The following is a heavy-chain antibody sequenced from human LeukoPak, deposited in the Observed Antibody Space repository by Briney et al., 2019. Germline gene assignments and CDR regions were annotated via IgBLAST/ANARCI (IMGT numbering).Heavy chain of an antibody. V-gene: IGHV3-7*01. D-gene: IGHD4-17*01. Sequence: GGSLRLSCTASGFTLTTYWLTWVRQAPGKGLEWVANIKPDGNEKYYVDSVKGRFTISRDNAENSLYLQMNSLRAEYTAIYYCATTSRTVTGLDXXGQGXXXTV. CDR2: IKPDGNEK. CDR1: GFTLTTYW. CDR3: ATTSRTVTGLDX. J-gene: IGHJ4*02.